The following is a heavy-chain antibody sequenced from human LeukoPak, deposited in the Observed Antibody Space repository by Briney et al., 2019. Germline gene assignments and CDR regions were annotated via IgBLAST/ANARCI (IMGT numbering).Heavy chain of an antibody. CDR1: GFTFSSYN. V-gene: IGHV4-34*01. CDR3: ARDKIAAAFGY. Sequence: GSLRLSCAASGFTFSSYNMNWVRQSPGKGLEWIGEINHSGSTNYNPSLKSRVTISVDTSKNQFSLNLTSVTAADTAVYYCARDKIAAAFGYWGQGTLVTVSS. J-gene: IGHJ4*02. D-gene: IGHD6-25*01. CDR2: INHSGST.